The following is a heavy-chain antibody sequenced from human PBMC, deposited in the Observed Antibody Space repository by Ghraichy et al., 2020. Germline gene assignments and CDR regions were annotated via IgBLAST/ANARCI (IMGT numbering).Heavy chain of an antibody. Sequence: PETLSLTCAVYGGSFSGYYWSWIRQPPGKGLEWIGEINHSGSTNYNPSLKSRVTISVDTSKNQFSLKLSSVTAADTAVYYCAQFKIDVGGYYYGMDVWGQGTTVTVSS. CDR3: AQFKIDVGGYYYGMDV. V-gene: IGHV4-34*01. CDR1: GGSFSGYY. CDR2: INHSGST. J-gene: IGHJ6*02. D-gene: IGHD3-16*01.